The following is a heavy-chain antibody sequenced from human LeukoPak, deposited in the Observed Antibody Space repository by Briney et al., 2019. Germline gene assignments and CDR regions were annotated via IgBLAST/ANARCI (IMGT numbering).Heavy chain of an antibody. CDR2: ISFSGIT. V-gene: IGHV4-59*12. CDR1: GSSINNYY. CDR3: ARVKFSPDY. J-gene: IGHJ4*02. Sequence: PSETLSLTCTVSGSSINNYYWSWIRQSPGKGLEWIGYISFSGITNYNPSLKGRVTMSVDTSKNQLSLNLNSVTAADTAVYYCARVKFSPDYWGQGTLVTVSS.